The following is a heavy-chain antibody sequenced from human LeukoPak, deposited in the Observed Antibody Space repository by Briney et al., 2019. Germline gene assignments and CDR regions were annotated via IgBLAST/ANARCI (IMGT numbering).Heavy chain of an antibody. D-gene: IGHD6-13*01. Sequence: PSETLSLTCTVSGGSINSYYWSWIRQPPGKGLEWIGYIYYSGSTNYNPSLKSRVTISVDTSKNQFSLKLSSVTAADTAVYYCAKTQGEGYSSSWLYFDYWGQGTLVTVSS. V-gene: IGHV4-59*12. CDR1: GGSINSYY. CDR2: IYYSGST. CDR3: AKTQGEGYSSSWLYFDY. J-gene: IGHJ4*02.